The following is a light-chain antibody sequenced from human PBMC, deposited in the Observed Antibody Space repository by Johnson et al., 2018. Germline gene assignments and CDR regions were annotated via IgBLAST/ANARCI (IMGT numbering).Light chain of an antibody. V-gene: IGLV1-51*02. Sequence: QSVLTQPPSVSAAPGQKVTISCSGSSSNIGNNYVSWYKQLPGTAPKLLIYENNKRPSGIPDRLSGSKSGTSATLGITGLPTGDEADYYCGTWDSSLSAGNVFGTGTKVTVI. J-gene: IGLJ1*01. CDR1: SSNIGNNY. CDR2: ENN. CDR3: GTWDSSLSAGNV.